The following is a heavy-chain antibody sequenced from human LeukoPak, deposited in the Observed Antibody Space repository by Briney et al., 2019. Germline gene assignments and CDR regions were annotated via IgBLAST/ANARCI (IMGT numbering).Heavy chain of an antibody. J-gene: IGHJ4*02. CDR3: ARAPGYCSSTSCSHFDY. CDR1: GGSISSYY. CDR2: IYTSGST. V-gene: IGHV4-4*07. D-gene: IGHD2-2*01. Sequence: SETLSLTCTVSGGSISSYYWSWIRQPAGKGLEWIGRIYTSGSTNYNPSLKSRVTMSVDTPKNQFSLKLSSVTAADTAVYYCARAPGYCSSTSCSHFDYWGQGTLVTVSS.